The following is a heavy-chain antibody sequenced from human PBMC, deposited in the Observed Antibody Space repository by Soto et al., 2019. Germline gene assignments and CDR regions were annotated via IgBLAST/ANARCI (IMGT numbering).Heavy chain of an antibody. CDR1: GGSISSYY. CDR2: IYYSGST. V-gene: IGHV4-59*01. J-gene: IGHJ5*02. D-gene: IGHD6-13*01. Sequence: SETLSLTCTVSGGSISSYYWSWIRQPPGKGLEWIGYIYYSGSTNYNPSLKSRVTISVDTSKNQLSLKLSSVTAADTAVYYCARTLIAAAGPFDPWGQGTLVTVSS. CDR3: ARTLIAAAGPFDP.